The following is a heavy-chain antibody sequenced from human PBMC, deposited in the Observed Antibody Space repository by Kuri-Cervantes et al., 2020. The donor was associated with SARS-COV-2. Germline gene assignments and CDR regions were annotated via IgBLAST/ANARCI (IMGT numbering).Heavy chain of an antibody. D-gene: IGHD3-10*01. J-gene: IGHJ3*02. CDR2: INPSGGST. CDR1: GYTFTSYY. Sequence: ASVKVSCKASGYTFTSYYMHWVRQAPGQGLEWMGIINPSGGSTNYAQKLQGRVTMTTDTSTSTAYMELRSLRFDDTAVYYCARGRDGSASLGIWGQGTMVTVSS. CDR3: ARGRDGSASLGI. V-gene: IGHV1-46*01.